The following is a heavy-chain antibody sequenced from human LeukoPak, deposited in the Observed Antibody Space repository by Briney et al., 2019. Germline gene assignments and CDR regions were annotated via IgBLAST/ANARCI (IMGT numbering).Heavy chain of an antibody. CDR2: INHSGST. Sequence: SETLSLTCAVYGGSFSGYYWSWIRQPPGKGLEWIGEINHSGSTNYNPSLKSRVTISVDTSKNQFSLKLSSVTAADTAVYYCARTPRGVAAAGWVRKGYYYYYMDVWCKGTTVTVS. J-gene: IGHJ6*03. D-gene: IGHD6-13*01. CDR3: ARTPRGVAAAGWVRKGYYYYYMDV. V-gene: IGHV4-34*01. CDR1: GGSFSGYY.